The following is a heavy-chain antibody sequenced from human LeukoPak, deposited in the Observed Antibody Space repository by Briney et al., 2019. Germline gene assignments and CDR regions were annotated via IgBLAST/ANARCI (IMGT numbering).Heavy chain of an antibody. CDR3: AREESRSGYFDL. D-gene: IGHD3-3*01. V-gene: IGHV4-59*12. CDR2: IYYSGST. Sequence: SETLSLACTVSGGSISSYYWSWIRQPPGKGLEWIGYIYYSGSTNYNPSLKSRVTISVDTSRNQFSLKLSSVTAADTAVYYCAREESRSGYFDLWGRGTLVTVSS. CDR1: GGSISSYY. J-gene: IGHJ2*01.